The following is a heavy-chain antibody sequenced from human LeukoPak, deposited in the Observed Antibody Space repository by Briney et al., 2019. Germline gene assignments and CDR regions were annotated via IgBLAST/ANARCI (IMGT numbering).Heavy chain of an antibody. D-gene: IGHD6-25*01. CDR3: ARHRGSRDLIAAAPLRYFDY. CDR2: IYYSGST. J-gene: IGHJ4*02. CDR1: GGSISSSSYY. Sequence: SETLSLTCTVSGGSISSSSYYWGWIRQPPGKGLEWIGSIYYSGSTYYNPSLKSRVTISVDTSKNQFSLKLSSVTAADTAVYYCARHRGSRDLIAAAPLRYFDYWGQGTLVTVSS. V-gene: IGHV4-39*01.